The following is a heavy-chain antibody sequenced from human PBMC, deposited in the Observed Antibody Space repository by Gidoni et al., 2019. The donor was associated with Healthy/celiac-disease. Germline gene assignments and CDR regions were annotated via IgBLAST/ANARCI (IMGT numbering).Heavy chain of an antibody. CDR2: IYSGGST. J-gene: IGHJ6*02. Sequence: EVQLVESGGGLVQPGGSLRLSCAASGFTVSRNYMSGVRQAPGKGLEGVSVIYSGGSTYYADSVKGRFTIYRHNSKNTLYLQMNSLRAEDTAVYYCARDGGYCSSTSCRRNYGMDVWGQGTTVTVSS. D-gene: IGHD2-2*01. CDR1: GFTVSRNY. V-gene: IGHV3-53*04. CDR3: ARDGGYCSSTSCRRNYGMDV.